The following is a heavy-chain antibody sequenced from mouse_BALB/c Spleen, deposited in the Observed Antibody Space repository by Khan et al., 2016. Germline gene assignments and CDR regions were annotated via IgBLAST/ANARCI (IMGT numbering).Heavy chain of an antibody. V-gene: IGHV6-6*02. J-gene: IGHJ3*01. Sequence: EVKLEESGGGLVQPGGSMKLSCVASGFTFSSYWMSWVRQSPEKGLEWVAEIRLKSENYATHYAESVKGKFTISRDDSKSRLYLQMNSLRVEDTGIYYCTDRFAYWGQGTLVTVSA. CDR3: TDRFAY. CDR1: GFTFSSYW. CDR2: IRLKSENYAT.